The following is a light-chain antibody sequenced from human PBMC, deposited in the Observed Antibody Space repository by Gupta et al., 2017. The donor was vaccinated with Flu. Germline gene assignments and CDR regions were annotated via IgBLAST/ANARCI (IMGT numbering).Light chain of an antibody. CDR3: CSDAGGYV. V-gene: IGLV2-23*02. CDR2: EVA. CDR1: RTDLQTYNL. Sequence: GTRTDLQTYNLVSWYQQHPGEAPKLIIYEVAKRPSGVSKRFSGSKSGSTASLTISGLQAEDEADYYCCSDAGGYVVGFGTKVTVL. J-gene: IGLJ1*01.